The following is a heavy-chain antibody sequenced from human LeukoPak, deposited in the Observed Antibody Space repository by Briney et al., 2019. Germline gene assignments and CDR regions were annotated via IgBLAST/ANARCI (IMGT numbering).Heavy chain of an antibody. Sequence: ASVKVSCKASGYTFTSYGISWVRQAPGQGLEWMGWISAYNGNTNYAQKLQGRVTMTTDTSTSTAYMGLRSLRSDDTAVYYCASHGSGSYAHGMDVWGQGTTVTVSS. V-gene: IGHV1-18*01. CDR1: GYTFTSYG. CDR3: ASHGSGSYAHGMDV. D-gene: IGHD3-10*01. J-gene: IGHJ6*02. CDR2: ISAYNGNT.